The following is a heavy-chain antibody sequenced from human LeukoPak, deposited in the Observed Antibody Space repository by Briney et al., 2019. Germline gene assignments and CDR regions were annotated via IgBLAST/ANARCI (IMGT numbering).Heavy chain of an antibody. CDR1: GGSISSGGYS. J-gene: IGHJ4*02. CDR3: ARHEDGGDDSSGYYYYDY. D-gene: IGHD3-22*01. V-gene: IGHV4-30-2*01. CDR2: IYHSGST. Sequence: SETLSLTCAVSGGSISSGGYSWSWIRQPPGKGLEWIGYIYHSGSTYYNPSLKSRVTISVDRSKNQFSLKLSSVTAADTAVYHCARHEDGGDDSSGYYYYDYWGQGTLVTVSS.